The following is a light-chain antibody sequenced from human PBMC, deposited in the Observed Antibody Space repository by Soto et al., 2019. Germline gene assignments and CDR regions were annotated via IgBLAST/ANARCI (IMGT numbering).Light chain of an antibody. V-gene: IGKV3-11*01. Sequence: EIVLTQCPGTLSLSPGERATLSCRASQSVSSNYLAWCQQRPGQAPRLLIYDASNRATDIPARFSGSGSGTDFTLTISSLEPEDFAVYYCQQRSNWTPFTFGQGTRLEIK. CDR3: QQRSNWTPFT. CDR2: DAS. CDR1: QSVSSNY. J-gene: IGKJ5*01.